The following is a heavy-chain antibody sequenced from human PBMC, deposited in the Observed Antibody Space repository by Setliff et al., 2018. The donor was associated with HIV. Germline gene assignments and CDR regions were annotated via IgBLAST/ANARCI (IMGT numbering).Heavy chain of an antibody. Sequence: SVKVSCKASGGTFSSYAISWVRQAPGQGLEWMGGIIPIFGTANYAQKFQGRVTITTDESTSTAYMELSSLTSEDTALYFCARGAPVVNDYWGQGTLVTVSS. CDR1: GGTFSSYA. CDR3: ARGAPVVNDY. J-gene: IGHJ4*02. V-gene: IGHV1-69*05. CDR2: IIPIFGTA.